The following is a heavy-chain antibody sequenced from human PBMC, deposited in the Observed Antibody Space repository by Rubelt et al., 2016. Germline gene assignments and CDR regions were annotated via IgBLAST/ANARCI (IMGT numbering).Heavy chain of an antibody. D-gene: IGHD6-19*01. CDR1: GGSFSGYY. CDR3: AGWMPSAVAGAY. Sequence: QVQLQQWGAGLLKPSETLSLTCAVYGGSFSGYYWTWIRQPPGKGLEWIGEINHSGSTNYNPSLKSRVTISVDTSKNQFALKLSSVTAADTAVYYCAGWMPSAVAGAYWGQGTLVTVSS. V-gene: IGHV4-34*01. CDR2: INHSGST. J-gene: IGHJ4*02.